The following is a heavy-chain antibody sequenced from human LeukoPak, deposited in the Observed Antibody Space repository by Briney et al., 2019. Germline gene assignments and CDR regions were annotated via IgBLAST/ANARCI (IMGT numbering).Heavy chain of an antibody. CDR1: GGTFSGYT. CDR2: IIPILGIS. Sequence: SVKFSCKASGGTFSGYTISWVRQAPGQGLEGMGRIIPILGISNYAQKSQGRVTITADKSTSTAYMELSSLRSEDTAVYYCARGALGRKRVAISGTRFDPWGQGTLVTVSS. D-gene: IGHD2-8*01. V-gene: IGHV1-69*02. CDR3: ARGALGRKRVAISGTRFDP. J-gene: IGHJ5*02.